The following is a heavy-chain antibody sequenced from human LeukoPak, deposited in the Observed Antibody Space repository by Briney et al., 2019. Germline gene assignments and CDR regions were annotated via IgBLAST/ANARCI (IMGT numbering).Heavy chain of an antibody. V-gene: IGHV4-59*01. CDR1: GGSISSYY. J-gene: IGHJ4*02. D-gene: IGHD3-22*01. Sequence: SETLSLTCTVSGGSISSYYWTWIRQPPGKGLEWIGYIYYSGNTYYNPSLKSRVTISVDTSKNQFSLKVSSVTAADTAVYYCARDYNSSGYSFDCWGQGTLVTVSS. CDR2: IYYSGNT. CDR3: ARDYNSSGYSFDC.